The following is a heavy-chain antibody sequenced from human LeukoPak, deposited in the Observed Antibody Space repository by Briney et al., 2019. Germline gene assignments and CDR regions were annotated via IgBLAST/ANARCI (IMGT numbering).Heavy chain of an antibody. CDR1: GGSIRSYY. Sequence: SETLSLTCTVSGGSIRSYYWSWIRQPPGKGLEWIGYIYYSGSTNYNPSLKSRVTISVDTSKNQFSLKLSSVTAADTAVYYCARSPDYGDYVPPIDYWGQGTLVTVSS. J-gene: IGHJ4*02. D-gene: IGHD4-17*01. CDR2: IYYSGST. CDR3: ARSPDYGDYVPPIDY. V-gene: IGHV4-59*01.